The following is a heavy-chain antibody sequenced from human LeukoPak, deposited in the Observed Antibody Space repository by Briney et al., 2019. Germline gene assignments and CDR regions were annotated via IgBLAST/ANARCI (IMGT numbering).Heavy chain of an antibody. D-gene: IGHD5-18*01. CDR1: GFTFSSYA. Sequence: PGGSLRLSCAASGFTFSSYAMHWVRQAPGKGLEYVSAISSNGGSTYYANSVKGRFTISRDNSKNTLYLQMGSLRAVDMAVYYCARDLSMVTSSYYYGMDVWGQGTTVTVSS. CDR3: ARDLSMVTSSYYYGMDV. V-gene: IGHV3-64*01. J-gene: IGHJ6*02. CDR2: ISSNGGST.